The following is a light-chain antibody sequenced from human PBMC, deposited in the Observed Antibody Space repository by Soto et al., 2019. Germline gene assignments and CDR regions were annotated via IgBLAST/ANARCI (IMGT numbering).Light chain of an antibody. Sequence: EIVLTQSPATLSLCPGERATLSCRASQSVNNYLAWYQQKPGQSPRLVIYGASGRATGIPARFSGSGSGRDFTLTISRLEPEDFAVYYCQERSNWPRDSFGGGTKVEMK. CDR1: QSVNNY. V-gene: IGKV3-11*02. J-gene: IGKJ4*01. CDR3: QERSNWPRDS. CDR2: GAS.